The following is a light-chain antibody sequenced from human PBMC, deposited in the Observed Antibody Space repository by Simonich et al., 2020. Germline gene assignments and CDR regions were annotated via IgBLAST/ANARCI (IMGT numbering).Light chain of an antibody. CDR3: QQFNSYRIT. J-gene: IGKJ5*01. CDR2: DAS. V-gene: IGKV1-13*02. Sequence: AIQLTQSPSSLSASVGDRVTITCRASQGISSALAWYQQKPGTAPKLLIYDASSLESGVPSRFSGSGSGTDFTLTISSLQPEDFATYYCQQFNSYRITFGQGTRLEIK. CDR1: QGISSA.